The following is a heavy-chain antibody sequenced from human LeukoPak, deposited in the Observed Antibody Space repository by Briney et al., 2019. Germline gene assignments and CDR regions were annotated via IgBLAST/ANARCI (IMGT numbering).Heavy chain of an antibody. V-gene: IGHV3-23*01. J-gene: IGHJ3*02. CDR1: GFTFSSYA. CDR3: AKGTSSLNYDAFDI. CDR2: ICFIIST. D-gene: IGHD6-19*01. Sequence: GGSLRVSCAASGFTFSSYAMSWVCQAPGKGLEWVSGICFIISTWPADSVKGRFTISRDNSKNTVYLQMNSLRDDDTAVYYCAKGTSSLNYDAFDIWGQGTLVTVSS.